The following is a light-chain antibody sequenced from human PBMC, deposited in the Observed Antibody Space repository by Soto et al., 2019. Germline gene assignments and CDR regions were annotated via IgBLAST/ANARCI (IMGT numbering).Light chain of an antibody. CDR1: QSISSW. CDR3: QQYNSYSPYT. CDR2: KAS. V-gene: IGKV1-5*03. J-gene: IGKJ2*01. Sequence: DIQMTQFPSTLSASIGDRVTITCRASQSISSWLAWYQQKPGKAPKLLIYKASSLETGVPSRFSGSGSGTEFTTPISSLQPDDVVASYYQQYNSYSPYTFGQGTRLEIK.